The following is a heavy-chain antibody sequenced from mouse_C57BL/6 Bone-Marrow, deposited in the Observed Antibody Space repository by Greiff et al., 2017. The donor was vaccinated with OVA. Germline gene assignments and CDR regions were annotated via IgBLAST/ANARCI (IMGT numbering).Heavy chain of an antibody. CDR3: ARDALYDYGSSNWYFDV. J-gene: IGHJ1*03. CDR1: GFTFSDFY. V-gene: IGHV7-1*01. D-gene: IGHD1-1*01. Sequence: EVKVVESGGGLVQSGRSLRLSCATSGFTFSDFYMEWVRQAPGKGLEWIAASRNKANDYTTEYSVSVKGRFIVSIDTSQSILYLQMNALRAEDTAIYYCARDALYDYGSSNWYFDVWGKGTTVTVSS. CDR2: SRNKANDYTT.